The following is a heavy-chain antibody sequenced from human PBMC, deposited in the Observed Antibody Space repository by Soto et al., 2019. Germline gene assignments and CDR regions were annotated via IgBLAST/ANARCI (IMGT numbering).Heavy chain of an antibody. Sequence: GASVKVSCKVSGGTFSSYVISWVRQAPGQGLEWMGGIIHMFGTTNYAQKFQGRVTMTADESTSTAYMELSSLRSEDTAVYYCARAIYDSSGYPPDYWGQGTLVTVSS. J-gene: IGHJ4*02. CDR2: IIHMFGTT. CDR1: GGTFSSYV. CDR3: ARAIYDSSGYPPDY. D-gene: IGHD3-22*01. V-gene: IGHV1-69*13.